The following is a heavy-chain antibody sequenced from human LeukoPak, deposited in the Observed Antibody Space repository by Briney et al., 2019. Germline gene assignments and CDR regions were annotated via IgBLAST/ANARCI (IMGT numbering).Heavy chain of an antibody. D-gene: IGHD3-16*01. V-gene: IGHV1-2*02. J-gene: IGHJ4*02. CDR1: GYTFTDYY. CDR2: INSNSGGT. Sequence: ASVSVSYKASGYTFTDYYMHWVRQAPGQGSERMGWINSNSGGTNYAQKFQGRVTMTRDTSISTAYMELSSLRSDDTAVYYCARVLVPAGGGVVDYWGQGTLVTVSS. CDR3: ARVLVPAGGGVVDY.